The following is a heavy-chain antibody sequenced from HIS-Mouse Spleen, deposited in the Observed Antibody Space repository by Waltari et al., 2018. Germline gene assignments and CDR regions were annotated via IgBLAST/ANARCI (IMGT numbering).Heavy chain of an antibody. CDR2: IYHSGST. CDR1: GYSISSGYY. Sequence: QVQLQESGPGLVKPSETLSLTCTVSGYSISSGYYWGWIRQPPGKGLGWIGGIYHSGSTYYTPSLKSRVTISVDTSKNQFSLKLSSVTAADTAVYYCARDSWAYAIEYFQHWGQGTLVTVSS. V-gene: IGHV4-38-2*02. D-gene: IGHD2-8*01. CDR3: ARDSWAYAIEYFQH. J-gene: IGHJ1*01.